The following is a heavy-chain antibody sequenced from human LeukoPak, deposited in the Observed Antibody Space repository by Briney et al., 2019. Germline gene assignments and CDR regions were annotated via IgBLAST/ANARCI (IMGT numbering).Heavy chain of an antibody. D-gene: IGHD6-13*01. V-gene: IGHV3-30-3*01. Sequence: GGSLRLSCAASGFTFSSYAMHWVRQAPGKGLEWVAVISYDGSNKYYADSVKGRFTISRDNSKNTLYLQMNSLRAEDTAVYYCARGYSSSWSMPSDDYWGQGTLVTVSS. CDR2: ISYDGSNK. J-gene: IGHJ4*02. CDR1: GFTFSSYA. CDR3: ARGYSSSWSMPSDDY.